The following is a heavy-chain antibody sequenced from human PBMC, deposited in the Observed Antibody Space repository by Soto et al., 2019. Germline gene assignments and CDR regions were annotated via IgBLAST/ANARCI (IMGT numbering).Heavy chain of an antibody. CDR2: IKFDGSEK. CDR1: GFIFSDYW. CDR3: VKDGGYCSSSTCYSPRNHYFDS. J-gene: IGHJ4*02. Sequence: SLRLSCAASGFIFSDYWMSWVRQAPGKGPEWVANIKFDGSEKQYVDSVGGRFTISRDNSRNSLFLQMNSLRAGDTAVYYCVKDGGYCSSSTCYSPRNHYFDSWGQGTLVTVSS. D-gene: IGHD2-2*01. V-gene: IGHV3-7*03.